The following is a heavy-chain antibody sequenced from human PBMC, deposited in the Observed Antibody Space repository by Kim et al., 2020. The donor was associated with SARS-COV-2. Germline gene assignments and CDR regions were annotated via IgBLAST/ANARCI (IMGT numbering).Heavy chain of an antibody. CDR1: GFTFSSYA. CDR2: ISGSGGST. J-gene: IGHJ6*02. V-gene: IGHV3-23*01. CDR3: ATLGVYSSGWYVPAGLEYYYYGMDV. Sequence: GGSLRLSCAASGFTFSSYAMSWVRQAPGKGLEWVSAISGSGGSTYYADSVKGRFTISRDNSKNTLYLQMNSLRAEDTAVYYCATLGVYSSGWYVPAGLEYYYYGMDVWGQGTTVTVSS. D-gene: IGHD6-19*01.